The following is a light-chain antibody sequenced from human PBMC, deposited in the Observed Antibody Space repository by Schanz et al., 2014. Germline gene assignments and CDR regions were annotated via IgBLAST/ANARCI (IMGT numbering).Light chain of an antibody. CDR2: GAS. V-gene: IGKV3-20*01. J-gene: IGKJ1*01. CDR1: QSISSN. CDR3: QQYGSSPPWT. Sequence: EIVLTQSPGTLSLSPGERATLSCRASQSISSNLAWYQQKPGQAPRLLIYGASSRATGIPDRFSGSGSGTAFTLTISRLEPEDFAVYYCQQYGSSPPWTFGQGTKVEIK.